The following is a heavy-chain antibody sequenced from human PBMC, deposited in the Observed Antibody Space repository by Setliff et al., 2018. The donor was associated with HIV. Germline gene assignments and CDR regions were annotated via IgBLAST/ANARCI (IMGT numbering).Heavy chain of an antibody. Sequence: GGSLRLSCTASGFSLSSSTMHWGRQAPGKGLEWVAFIRSDGSDKYYASSVKGRFTISRDNSKNTLYLQMHGLRPEDTATYWGANIPTQYTTSWPTDYWGQGTQVTVSS. CDR3: ANIPTQYTTSWPTDY. V-gene: IGHV3-30*02. J-gene: IGHJ4*02. CDR2: IRSDGSDK. CDR1: GFSLSSST. D-gene: IGHD2-2*02.